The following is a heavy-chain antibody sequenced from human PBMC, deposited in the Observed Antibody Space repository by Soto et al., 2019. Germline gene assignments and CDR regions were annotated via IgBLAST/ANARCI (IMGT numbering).Heavy chain of an antibody. CDR2: ISAYNGNT. V-gene: IGHV1-18*01. J-gene: IGHJ4*02. D-gene: IGHD2-21*01. Sequence: QVQLVQSGAEVKKPGASVKVSCKASGYTFTSYGISWVRQAPGQGLEWMGWISAYNGNTNYAQKLQGRVTMTTDKSPSTAYRELRSLRSDDTDVYYCASSLVVGCGLEGESDWGQGTLVTVSS. CDR1: GYTFTSYG. CDR3: ASSLVVGCGLEGESD.